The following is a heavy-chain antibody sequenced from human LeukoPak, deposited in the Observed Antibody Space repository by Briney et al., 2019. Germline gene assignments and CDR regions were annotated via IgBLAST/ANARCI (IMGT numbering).Heavy chain of an antibody. V-gene: IGHV4-34*01. CDR1: GGTFNDYN. CDR2: INHNGAT. Sequence: SETLSLTCAVYGGTFNDYNWNWIRQPPGKGLECSVEINHNGATNYNPSPKSRLTMSVDPSKNQISLRLKSVTAADTAVYFCARGSPKHDSWGQGTLVTVSS. J-gene: IGHJ5*01. CDR3: ARGSPKHDS.